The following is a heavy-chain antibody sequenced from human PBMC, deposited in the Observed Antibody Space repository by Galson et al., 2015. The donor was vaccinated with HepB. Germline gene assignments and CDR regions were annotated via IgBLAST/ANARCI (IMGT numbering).Heavy chain of an antibody. Sequence: SVKVSCKASGYTFTSYYIHWVRQAPGQGLEWMGMVDPSGGTTNYAQKFQGRVTMTRDTSTTTVYMELSSLRSEDTAVYYRARGDRFGVPGGFYYGMDVWGRGTTVTVSS. D-gene: IGHD3-3*01. CDR1: GYTFTSYY. CDR3: ARGDRFGVPGGFYYGMDV. J-gene: IGHJ6*02. CDR2: VDPSGGTT. V-gene: IGHV1-46*01.